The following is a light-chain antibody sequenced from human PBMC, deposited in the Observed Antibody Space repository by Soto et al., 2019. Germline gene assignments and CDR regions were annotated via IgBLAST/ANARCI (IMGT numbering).Light chain of an antibody. V-gene: IGLV2-23*02. CDR3: CSYAGKTTFVV. CDR2: EVS. Sequence: QSALTQPASMSGSPGQSITISCSGSTSDIGTYDLVSWYRQYPGKAPQVLIYEVSKRPSGVPNRFSGSKSDNTASLTISGLQADDEAEYYCCSYAGKTTFVVFGGGTKLTVL. CDR1: TSDIGTYDL. J-gene: IGLJ2*01.